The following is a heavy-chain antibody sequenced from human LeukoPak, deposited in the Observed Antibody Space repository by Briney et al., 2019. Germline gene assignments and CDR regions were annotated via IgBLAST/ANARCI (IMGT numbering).Heavy chain of an antibody. J-gene: IGHJ4*02. CDR2: IIPILGIA. Sequence: SVKVSCKASGGTFSSYAISWVRQAPGQVLEWMGRIIPILGIANYAQKFQGRVTITADKSTSTAYMELSSLRSEDTAVYYCARDPSTVVTPSDYWGQGTLVTVSS. V-gene: IGHV1-69*04. CDR1: GGTFSSYA. CDR3: ARDPSTVVTPSDY. D-gene: IGHD4-23*01.